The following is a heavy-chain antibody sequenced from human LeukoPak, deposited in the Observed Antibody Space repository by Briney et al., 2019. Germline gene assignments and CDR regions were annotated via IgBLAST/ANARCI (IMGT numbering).Heavy chain of an antibody. CDR2: IDWNGSST. V-gene: IGHV3-20*04. J-gene: IGHJ4*02. Sequence: GGSLRLSCAASGFTFDDYGMSWVRQAPGKGLEWVSSIDWNGSSTGYADSVKGRFTISRDDAKNSLYLQMNSLRAEDTALYYCARAADYYFDQWGQGTLVTVSS. CDR1: GFTFDDYG. CDR3: ARAADYYFDQ.